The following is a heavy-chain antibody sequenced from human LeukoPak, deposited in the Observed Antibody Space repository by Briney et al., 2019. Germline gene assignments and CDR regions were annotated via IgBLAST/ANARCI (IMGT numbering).Heavy chain of an antibody. CDR2: IYQSGNS. V-gene: IGHV4-38-2*01. Sequence: SETLPLTCAVSGYSLSSGYYWRWIRQPPGKGLEWIGSIYQSGNSYQKSSLKSRLTLSVDTSKNHSSLKVRSVTAADTAVYYCARSPSRYNWNFDYWGQGILVIVSS. CDR1: GYSLSSGYY. J-gene: IGHJ4*02. CDR3: ARSPSRYNWNFDY. D-gene: IGHD1-20*01.